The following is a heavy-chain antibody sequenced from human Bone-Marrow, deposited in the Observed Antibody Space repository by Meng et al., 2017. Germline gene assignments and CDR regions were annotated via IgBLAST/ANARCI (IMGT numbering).Heavy chain of an antibody. Sequence: GSLRLSCAASGFTFSSYSMNWVRQAPGKGLEWIGEINHSGSTNYNPSLKSRVTISVDTSKNQFSLKLSSVTAADTAVYYCARLTGGYYYYYGMDVWGQGTTVTVSS. J-gene: IGHJ6*02. D-gene: IGHD2-8*02. CDR2: INHSGST. CDR1: GFTFSSYS. V-gene: IGHV4-34*01. CDR3: ARLTGGYYYYYGMDV.